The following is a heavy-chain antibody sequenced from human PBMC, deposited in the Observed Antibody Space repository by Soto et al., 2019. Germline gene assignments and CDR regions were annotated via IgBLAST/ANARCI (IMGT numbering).Heavy chain of an antibody. V-gene: IGHV3-21*01. D-gene: IGHD1-26*01. CDR3: ARDWTPDYSAIGPYNWFDP. J-gene: IGHJ5*02. CDR1: GFTFSSYS. Sequence: NPGGSLRLSCAAPGFTFSSYSMNWVRQAPGKGLEWVSSISSSSSYIYYADSAKGRFTISRDNAKSSLYLQMNSLRAEDTAVYYCARDWTPDYSAIGPYNWFDPWGQGTLVTVSS. CDR2: ISSSSSYI.